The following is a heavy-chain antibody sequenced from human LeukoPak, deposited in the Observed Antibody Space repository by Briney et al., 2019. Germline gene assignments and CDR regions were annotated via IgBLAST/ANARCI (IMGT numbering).Heavy chain of an antibody. D-gene: IGHD6-19*01. V-gene: IGHV1-69*04. CDR2: IIPILGIA. Sequence: ASVKVSCKASGGTFSSYAISWVRQAPGQGLEWMGRIIPILGIANYAQKFQGRVTITADKSTSTAYMELSSLRSEDTAVYYCARDYGSGWIFGPFDYWGQGTLVTVSS. CDR1: GGTFSSYA. CDR3: ARDYGSGWIFGPFDY. J-gene: IGHJ4*02.